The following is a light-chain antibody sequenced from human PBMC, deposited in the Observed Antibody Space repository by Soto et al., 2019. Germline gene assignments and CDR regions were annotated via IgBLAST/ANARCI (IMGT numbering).Light chain of an antibody. CDR2: DVT. CDR3: SSSTSRRTSV. CDR1: SSDVGGYNY. Sequence: QSALTQPASVSGSPGQSITISCTVTSSDVGGYNYVSWYQQHPGIAPKLIIYDVTNRPSGVSNRFSGSKSGNTASLTISGHQADDDDGYYCSSSTSRRTSVFGGGTKVTVL. J-gene: IGLJ3*02. V-gene: IGLV2-14*01.